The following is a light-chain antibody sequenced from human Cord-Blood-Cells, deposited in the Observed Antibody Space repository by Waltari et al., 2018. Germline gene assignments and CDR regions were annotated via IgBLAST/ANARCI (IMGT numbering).Light chain of an antibody. CDR2: WAS. J-gene: IGKJ2*02. CDR1: QRVLYSSNNKNY. CDR3: QQYYSTPRT. V-gene: IGKV4-1*01. Sequence: DIVMTQSPDSLAVSLGERATINCKSSQRVLYSSNNKNYLALYQQKPGQPPKLLIYWASTRESGVPDRFSGSGSGTDFTLTISSLQAEDVAVYYCQQYYSTPRTFGQGTKLEIK.